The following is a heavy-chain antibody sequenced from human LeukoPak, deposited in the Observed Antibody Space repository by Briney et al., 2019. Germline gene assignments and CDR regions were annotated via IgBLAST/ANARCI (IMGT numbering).Heavy chain of an antibody. D-gene: IGHD2-2*01. V-gene: IGHV3-23*01. J-gene: IGHJ4*02. CDR3: AKFHSVVRRGYFDY. CDR2: ISDSGGST. Sequence: GGSLRLSCAASGFTFSSFAMSWVRQAPGKGLEWLSTISDSGGSTYYADSVRGRFTISRDNSKDTLYVQMNSLRAEDAAVYYCAKFHSVVRRGYFDYWGQGALVTVSS. CDR1: GFTFSSFA.